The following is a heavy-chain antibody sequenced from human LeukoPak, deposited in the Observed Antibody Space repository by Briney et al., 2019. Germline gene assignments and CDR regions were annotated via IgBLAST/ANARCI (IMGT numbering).Heavy chain of an antibody. CDR1: GGSLGTDSYY. Sequence: SETLSLTCSVSGGSLGTDSYYGGWVRQPPGKGLEWIGSMYYGGTTYFSPSLKSRVTLSVDTSKNDFSLRLSSVTAADSAVYFCATGKYSGYYDYWGQGTLVTVSS. D-gene: IGHD5-12*01. CDR3: ATGKYSGYYDY. V-gene: IGHV4-39*02. J-gene: IGHJ4*02. CDR2: MYYGGTT.